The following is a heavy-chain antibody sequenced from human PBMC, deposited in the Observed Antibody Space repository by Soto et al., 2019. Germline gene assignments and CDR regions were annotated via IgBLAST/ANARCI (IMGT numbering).Heavy chain of an antibody. D-gene: IGHD6-19*01. CDR3: AYIPVVLGSGWNFDF. Sequence: QITLKESGPTLVIPTQTLTLTCTFSGFSLNNRGVGVGWIRQPPGKALEWVALIHWDDEKRYSPSLRNTLPITKDTSKDQVVLIMTNMDPVDTATYYCAYIPVVLGSGWNFDFWGQGILGTVSS. J-gene: IGHJ4*02. CDR2: IHWDDEK. V-gene: IGHV2-5*02. CDR1: GFSLNNRGVG.